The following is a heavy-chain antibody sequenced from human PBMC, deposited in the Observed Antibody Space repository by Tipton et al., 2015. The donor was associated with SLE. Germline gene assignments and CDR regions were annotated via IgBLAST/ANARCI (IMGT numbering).Heavy chain of an antibody. CDR1: GYSISSGYY. D-gene: IGHD5-18*01. Sequence: TLSLTCVVSGYSISSGYYWGWLRQPPGKGLEWIGNIYHTGSTYYNPFLKSRVTMSVDTSKNQFSLRLTSVIAADTAVYYCARLHGYSYGLNWFDPWGQGTLISVSS. J-gene: IGHJ5*02. CDR2: IYHTGST. V-gene: IGHV4-38-2*01. CDR3: ARLHGYSYGLNWFDP.